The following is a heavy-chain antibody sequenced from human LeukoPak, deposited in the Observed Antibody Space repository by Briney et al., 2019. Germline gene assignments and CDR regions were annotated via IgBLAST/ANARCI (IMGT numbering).Heavy chain of an antibody. V-gene: IGHV1-18*01. CDR3: ARDPGYDFWSGYYSVPFDY. CDR1: GYTFTSYG. Sequence: ASVKVSCKASGYTFTSYGISWVRQAPGQGLEWMGWTSAYNGNTNYAQKLQGRVTMTTDTSTSTAYMELRSLRSDDTAVYYCARDPGYDFWSGYYSVPFDYWGQGTLVTVSS. D-gene: IGHD3-3*01. J-gene: IGHJ4*02. CDR2: TSAYNGNT.